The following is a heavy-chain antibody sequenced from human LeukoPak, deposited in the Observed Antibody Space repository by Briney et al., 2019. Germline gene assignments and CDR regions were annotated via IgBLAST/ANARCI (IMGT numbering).Heavy chain of an antibody. D-gene: IGHD3-22*01. CDR3: ARISLGTETYYYDSSGPGAFDI. CDR2: IYPGDSDT. CDR1: GYSFTSYW. V-gene: IGHV5-51*01. J-gene: IGHJ3*02. Sequence: PGESLKISCEGSGYSFTSYWIGWVRPVPGKGLEWMGIIYPGDSDTRYSPSFQGQVTISADKSISTAYLQWSSLKASDTAMYYCARISLGTETYYYDSSGPGAFDIWGQGTTVTVSS.